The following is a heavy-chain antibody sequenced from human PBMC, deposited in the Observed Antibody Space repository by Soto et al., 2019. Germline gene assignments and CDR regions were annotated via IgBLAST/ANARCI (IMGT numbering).Heavy chain of an antibody. Sequence: SETLSLTCSVSGGSVSSSDYYWAWIRQPPGKGLEWIGSMLYSGLTYYNPSLKSRVTLSVDTSKNQFSVRLNSVTASDTAVYYCAPLSVSLSGPYGIHVWGQGTTVTVSS. D-gene: IGHD2-15*01. CDR1: GGSVSSSDYY. V-gene: IGHV4-39*01. J-gene: IGHJ6*02. CDR3: APLSVSLSGPYGIHV. CDR2: MLYSGLT.